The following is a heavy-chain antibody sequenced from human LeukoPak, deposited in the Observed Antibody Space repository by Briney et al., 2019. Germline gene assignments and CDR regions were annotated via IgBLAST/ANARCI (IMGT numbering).Heavy chain of an antibody. J-gene: IGHJ5*02. CDR2: INHCGST. CDR1: GGSFSGYY. CDR3: ARTGTTTYNWFDP. Sequence: SSETLSLTCAVYGGSFSGYYWSWIRQPPGKGLEWIGEINHCGSTNYNPSLKSRVTISVDTSKNQFSLKLSSVTAADTAVYYCARTGTTTYNWFDPWGQGTLVTVSS. V-gene: IGHV4-34*01. D-gene: IGHD4-11*01.